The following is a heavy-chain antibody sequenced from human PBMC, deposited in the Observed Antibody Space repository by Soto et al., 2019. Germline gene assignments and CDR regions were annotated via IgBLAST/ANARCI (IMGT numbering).Heavy chain of an antibody. V-gene: IGHV4-39*01. CDR1: GGSISSSSYY. D-gene: IGHD3-10*01. J-gene: IGHJ4*02. Sequence: PSETLSLTCTVSGGSISSSSYYWGWIRQPPGKGLEWIGSIYYSGSTYYNPSLKSRVTISVDTSKNQLSLKLSSVTAADTAVYYCARLWFGFAAFDYWGQGTLVTVSS. CDR3: ARLWFGFAAFDY. CDR2: IYYSGST.